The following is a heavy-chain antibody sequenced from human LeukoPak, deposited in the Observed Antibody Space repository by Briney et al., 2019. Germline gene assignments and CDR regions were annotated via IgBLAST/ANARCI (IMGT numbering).Heavy chain of an antibody. Sequence: GESLKISCKGSGYSFTNYWIGWVRQMPGKGLEWMGIIYPGDSDTRYSPSFQGQVTIAADKSITIAYLQWSSLKASDTAMYYCVRPGSLASIDSLDYWGQGTLVTVSS. CDR2: IYPGDSDT. V-gene: IGHV5-51*01. J-gene: IGHJ4*02. D-gene: IGHD5-12*01. CDR3: VRPGSLASIDSLDY. CDR1: GYSFTNYW.